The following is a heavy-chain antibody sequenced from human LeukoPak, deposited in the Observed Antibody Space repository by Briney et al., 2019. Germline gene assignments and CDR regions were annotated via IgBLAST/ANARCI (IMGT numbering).Heavy chain of an antibody. Sequence: PTGRSLRLSCAASGFTFSSYAMHWVRQAPGKGLEWVAVISYDGSNKYYADSVKGRFTISRDNSKNTLYLQMNSLRAEDTAVYYCARDTYSGYDNYYGMDVWGQGTTVTVSS. CDR1: GFTFSSYA. J-gene: IGHJ6*02. D-gene: IGHD5-12*01. CDR2: ISYDGSNK. V-gene: IGHV3-30-3*01. CDR3: ARDTYSGYDNYYGMDV.